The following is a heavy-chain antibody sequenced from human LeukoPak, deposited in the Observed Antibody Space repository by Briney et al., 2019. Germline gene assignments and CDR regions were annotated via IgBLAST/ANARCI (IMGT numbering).Heavy chain of an antibody. D-gene: IGHD3-22*01. V-gene: IGHV3-21*04. CDR1: GFTFSSYS. CDR2: ISSSSSYI. J-gene: IGHJ4*02. CDR3: AKDGDYYDSSGYRDY. Sequence: GGSLRLSCAASGFTFSSYSMNWVRQAPGKGLEWVSSISSSSSYIYYADSVKGRFTISRDNSKNTLYLQMNSLRAEDTAVYYCAKDGDYYDSSGYRDYWGQGTLVTVSS.